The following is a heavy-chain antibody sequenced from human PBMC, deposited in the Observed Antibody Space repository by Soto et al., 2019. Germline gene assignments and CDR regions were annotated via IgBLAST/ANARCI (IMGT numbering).Heavy chain of an antibody. CDR2: ISGSGGRT. D-gene: IGHD3-22*01. V-gene: IGHV3-23*01. CDR3: AKNYYYESSGYPPDAFDI. Sequence: GGSLILSCSASGFTFNKYAVHWVRPAPGRGLEWVSAISGSGGRTYYADSVKGRFTISRDNSKNTLYLQMNSLRAEDTAVYYCAKNYYYESSGYPPDAFDIWGQGTMVTVS. J-gene: IGHJ3*02. CDR1: GFTFNKYA.